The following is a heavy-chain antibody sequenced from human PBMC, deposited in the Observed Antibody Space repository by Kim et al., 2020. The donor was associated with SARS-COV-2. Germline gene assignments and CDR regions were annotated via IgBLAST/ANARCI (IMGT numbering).Heavy chain of an antibody. D-gene: IGHD5-12*01. CDR3: ARLRYDYYYYYGMDV. V-gene: IGHV4-34*01. J-gene: IGHJ6*02. Sequence: SLKSRVTISVDTSKNQFSLKLSSVTAADTAVYYCARLRYDYYYYYGMDVWGQGTTVTVSS.